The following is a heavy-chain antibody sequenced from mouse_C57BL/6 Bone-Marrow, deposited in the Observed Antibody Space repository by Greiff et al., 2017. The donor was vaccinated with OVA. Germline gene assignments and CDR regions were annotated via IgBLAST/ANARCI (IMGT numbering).Heavy chain of an antibody. CDR3: AREGVTTPSRDD. D-gene: IGHD2-3*01. CDR1: GYTFTSYW. Sequence: QVQLQQPGAELVKPGASVKLSCKASGYTFTSYWMQWVKQRPGRGLEWIGEIDPSDSYTNYNQKFKGKATLTVDTSSSTAYMQLSSLTSEDSAVYYCAREGVTTPSRDDWGQGTLVTVSA. J-gene: IGHJ3*01. CDR2: IDPSDSYT. V-gene: IGHV1-50*01.